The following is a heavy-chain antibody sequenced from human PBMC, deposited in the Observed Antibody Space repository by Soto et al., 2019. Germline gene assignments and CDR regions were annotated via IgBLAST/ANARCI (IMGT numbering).Heavy chain of an antibody. D-gene: IGHD3-10*01. J-gene: IGHJ5*02. CDR3: AKDLIRGSGSYYINNWFDP. CDR2: ISGSGGST. V-gene: IGHV3-23*01. Sequence: PGGSLRLSCAASGFTFSSYAMSWVRQAPGKGLEWVSAISGSGGSTYYADSVKGRFTISRDNSKNTLYLQMNSLRAEDTAVYYCAKDLIRGSGSYYINNWFDPWGQGTLVTVSS. CDR1: GFTFSSYA.